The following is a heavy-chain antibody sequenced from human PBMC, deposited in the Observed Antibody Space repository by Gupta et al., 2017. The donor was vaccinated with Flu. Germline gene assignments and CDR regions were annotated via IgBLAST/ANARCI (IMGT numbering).Heavy chain of an antibody. D-gene: IGHD1-14*01. J-gene: IGHJ5*02. V-gene: IGHV4-61*02. Sequence: QLQLQESGPGLVKPSQTLSLVCSVSGGSISSGIYYWSWIRQPAGKGLEWIGRIYTSESTNYNPSLKSRVTMSLDKSKNQFSLRLTSVTAADTAIYYCARDGGAGGQPNWFDPWGPGTLVTVS. CDR2: IYTSEST. CDR1: GGSISSGIYY. CDR3: ARDGGAGGQPNWFDP.